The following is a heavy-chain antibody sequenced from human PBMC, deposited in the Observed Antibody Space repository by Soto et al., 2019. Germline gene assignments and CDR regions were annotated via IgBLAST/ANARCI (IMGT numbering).Heavy chain of an antibody. D-gene: IGHD3-22*01. CDR2: INAGNSNT. CDR3: ARDLPQYYYDSSGYFLDY. J-gene: IGHJ4*02. CDR1: GYSFTSYA. Sequence: ASVEVSCKASGYSFTSYAMHSVRQAPGQRLEWMGWINAGNSNTKYSQKFQGRVTITRDTSASTAYMELSSLRSEDTAVYYCARDLPQYYYDSSGYFLDYWGQGTLVTVSS. V-gene: IGHV1-3*01.